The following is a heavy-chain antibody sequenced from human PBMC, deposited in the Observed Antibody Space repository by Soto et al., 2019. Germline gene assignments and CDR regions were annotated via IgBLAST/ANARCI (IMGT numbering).Heavy chain of an antibody. D-gene: IGHD2-8*01. V-gene: IGHV3-23*01. CDR3: AKGGVVLMVYSFLDS. CDR1: GFTFSSYA. Sequence: SLRLSYASSGFTFSSYAVTWVRQAPGKGLEWVSSISGSGSATHYADSVKGRFTISRDNSKNTLYVHMNNLRADDAAVYYCAKGGVVLMVYSFLDSWGQGTLVTVSS. CDR2: ISGSGSAT. J-gene: IGHJ5*01.